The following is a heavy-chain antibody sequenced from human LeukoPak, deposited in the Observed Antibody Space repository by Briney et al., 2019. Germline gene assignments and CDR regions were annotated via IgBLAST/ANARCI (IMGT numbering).Heavy chain of an antibody. Sequence: GGSLRLSCAASGFTFSSYAMHWVRQAPGKGLERVAVISYDGSNKYYADSVKGRFTISRDNSKNTLYLQMNSLRTEDTALYYCAKDKEQWLGFHAFDIWGQGAMVTVSS. D-gene: IGHD6-19*01. J-gene: IGHJ3*02. CDR1: GFTFSSYA. V-gene: IGHV3-30*04. CDR2: ISYDGSNK. CDR3: AKDKEQWLGFHAFDI.